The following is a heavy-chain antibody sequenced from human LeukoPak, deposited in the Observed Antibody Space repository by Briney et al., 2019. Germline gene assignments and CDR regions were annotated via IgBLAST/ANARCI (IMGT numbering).Heavy chain of an antibody. J-gene: IGHJ3*02. V-gene: IGHV4-61*08. D-gene: IGHD4-17*01. CDR2: IYYSGST. CDR1: GGSISSGGYS. Sequence: PSQTLSLTCAVSGGSISSGGYSWSWIRQPPGKGLEWIGYIYYSGSTNYNPSLKSRVTISVDTSKNQFSLKLSSVTAADTAVYYCARDSYGDDPLPSPQNAFDIWGQGTMVTVSS. CDR3: ARDSYGDDPLPSPQNAFDI.